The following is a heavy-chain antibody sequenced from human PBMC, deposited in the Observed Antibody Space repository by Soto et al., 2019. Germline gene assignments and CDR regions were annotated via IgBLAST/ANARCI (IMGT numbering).Heavy chain of an antibody. Sequence: ASVKVSCKASGYTFTSYDINWVRQATGQGLEWMGWMNPNSGNTGYAQKFQGRVTMTRNTSISTAYMELSSLRSEDTAVYYCARGGFRGAITEQGDAFDIWGQGTMVTVSS. D-gene: IGHD3-10*01. J-gene: IGHJ3*02. V-gene: IGHV1-8*01. CDR2: MNPNSGNT. CDR1: GYTFTSYD. CDR3: ARGGFRGAITEQGDAFDI.